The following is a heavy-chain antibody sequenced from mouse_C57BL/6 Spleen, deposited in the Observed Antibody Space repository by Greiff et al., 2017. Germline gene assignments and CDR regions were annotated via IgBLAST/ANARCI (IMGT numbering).Heavy chain of an antibody. CDR3: ARRDGSSYDYYAMDY. V-gene: IGHV2-2*01. CDR1: GFSLTSYG. CDR2: IWSGGST. D-gene: IGHD1-1*01. J-gene: IGHJ4*01. Sequence: VKVVESGPGLVQPSQSLSITCTVSGFSLTSYGVHWVRQSPGKGLEWLGVIWSGGSTDYNAAFISRLSISKDNSKSQVFFKMNSLQADDTAIYYCARRDGSSYDYYAMDYWGQGTSVTGSS.